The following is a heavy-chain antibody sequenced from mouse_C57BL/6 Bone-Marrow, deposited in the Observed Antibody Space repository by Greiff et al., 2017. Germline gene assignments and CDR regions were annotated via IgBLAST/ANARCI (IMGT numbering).Heavy chain of an antibody. CDR3: ARASVSTVEDGYFDV. V-gene: IGHV1-81*01. CDR1: GYTFTSYG. CDR2: IYPRSGYT. J-gene: IGHJ1*03. Sequence: HVQLKQSGAELARPGASVKLSCKASGYTFTSYGISWVKQRPGQGLEWIGEIYPRSGYTYYNEKFKGKVTLTADKSSSTAYMELRSLTSEDYAVYICARASVSTVEDGYFDVWGTGTTVTVSS. D-gene: IGHD1-1*01.